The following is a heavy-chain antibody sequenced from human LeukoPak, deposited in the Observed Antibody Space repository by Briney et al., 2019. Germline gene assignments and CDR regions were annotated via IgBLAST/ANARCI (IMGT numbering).Heavy chain of an antibody. CDR2: IKSKTDDGTT. J-gene: IGHJ4*02. D-gene: IGHD3-10*01. V-gene: IGHV3-15*01. CDR3: TTELWFGAS. CDR1: GFTFSDAW. Sequence: KAGGSLRLSCAASGFTFSDAWMSWVRQAPGKGLEWVGRIKSKTDDGTTDYAAPVKGRFTISRDDSKNTLYLQMNSLKTEDTAVYYCTTELWFGASGGQGTLVTVSS.